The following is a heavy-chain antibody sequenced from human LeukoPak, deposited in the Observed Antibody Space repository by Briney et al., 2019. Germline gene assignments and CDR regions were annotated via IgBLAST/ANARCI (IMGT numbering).Heavy chain of an antibody. J-gene: IGHJ4*02. CDR1: GGAITNYY. V-gene: IGHV4-59*12. D-gene: IGHD6-6*01. CDR2: IYYSGST. CDR3: ARDGAARVLDY. Sequence: PSETLSLTCGVSGGAITNYYWSWIRQPPGKGLEWIGYIYYSGSTNYNPSLKSRVTISVDTSKNQFSLKLSSVTAADTAVYYCARDGAARVLDYWGQGTLVTVSS.